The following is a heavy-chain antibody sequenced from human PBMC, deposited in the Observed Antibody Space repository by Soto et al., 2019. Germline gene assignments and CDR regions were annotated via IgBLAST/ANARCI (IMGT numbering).Heavy chain of an antibody. D-gene: IGHD2-15*01. CDR3: ARVLRYTSDIVDGPAVMYEELFDP. Sequence: QVHLVQSGAEVKKPGASVKVSCKSSGYIFMNYAIHWVRQAPGQGFEWMGWIHAGDGKTKYPQSLQGRVTITRDTSACTFCMELSGLTSEDTAFYYCARVLRYTSDIVDGPAVMYEELFDPWGQGTLVTVSS. CDR1: GYIFMNYA. CDR2: IHAGDGKT. J-gene: IGHJ5*02. V-gene: IGHV1-3*01.